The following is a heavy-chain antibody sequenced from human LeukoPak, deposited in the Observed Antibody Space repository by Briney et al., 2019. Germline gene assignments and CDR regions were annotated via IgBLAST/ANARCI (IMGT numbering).Heavy chain of an antibody. D-gene: IGHD3-10*01. Sequence: GGSLRLSCAASGFTFSSYAMSWVRQAPGKGLECVSAISGSGGSTYYADSVKGRFTISRDNSKNTLYLQMNSLRAEETAVYYCAKDLGDGPPIFYWGQGTLVTVSS. V-gene: IGHV3-23*01. CDR3: AKDLGDGPPIFY. CDR2: ISGSGGST. J-gene: IGHJ4*02. CDR1: GFTFSSYA.